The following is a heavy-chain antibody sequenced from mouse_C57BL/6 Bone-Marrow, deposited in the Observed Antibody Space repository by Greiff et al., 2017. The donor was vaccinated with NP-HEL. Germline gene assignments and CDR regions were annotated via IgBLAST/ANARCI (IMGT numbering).Heavy chain of an antibody. CDR1: GYTFTSYG. V-gene: IGHV1-81*01. CDR2: IYPRSGNT. D-gene: IGHD1-1*01. Sequence: VQLQQSGAELARPGASVKLSCKASGYTFTSYGISWVKQRPGQGLEWIGEIYPRSGNTYYNEKFKGKATLTADKSSSTAYMELRSLTSEDSAVYFCARETLLRSLFDYWGQGTTLTVSS. CDR3: ARETLLRSLFDY. J-gene: IGHJ2*01.